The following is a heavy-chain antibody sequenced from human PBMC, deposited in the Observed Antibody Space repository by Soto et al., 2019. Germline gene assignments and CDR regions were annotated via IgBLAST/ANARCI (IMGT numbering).Heavy chain of an antibody. Sequence: EVPLLESGGGLVQPGGSLRLSCAASGFTFRNYAMTWVRQAPGKGLEWVSIISGSGGCTYYVDSVKGRFTITRDNSKTRVDLQMTSLRVEDTAVYYCAEDGEEGELEWLLSHWGQGTLVAFSA. CDR2: ISGSGGCT. CDR1: GFTFRNYA. V-gene: IGHV3-23*01. CDR3: AEDGEEGELEWLLSH. D-gene: IGHD3-3*01. J-gene: IGHJ4*02.